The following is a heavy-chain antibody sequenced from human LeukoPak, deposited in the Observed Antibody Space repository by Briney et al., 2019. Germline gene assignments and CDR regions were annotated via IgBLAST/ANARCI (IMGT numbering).Heavy chain of an antibody. D-gene: IGHD3-10*01. CDR2: IYPADSAA. V-gene: IGHV5-51*01. J-gene: IGHJ5*02. CDR1: GYSFTTYW. Sequence: GESLKISCKASGYSFTTYWIGWVRQMPGKGLEWMGIIYPADSAAHYSPSFQGQVTISADKSISTAYLQWSSLKASDTAIYYCARLSGSGSYYKGWFDPWGQGTLVTVSS. CDR3: ARLSGSGSYYKGWFDP.